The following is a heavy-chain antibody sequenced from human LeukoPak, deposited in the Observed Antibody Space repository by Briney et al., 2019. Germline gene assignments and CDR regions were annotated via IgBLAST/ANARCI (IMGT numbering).Heavy chain of an antibody. CDR1: GFTFSSDG. CDR3: ARDVAAPGGVYFDY. Sequence: GGSLRLSCAASGFTFSSDGMSWVRQAPGKGLEWVSALSGSGSTTYYADSVKGRFTISRDNSKNTLYLQMNSLRAEDTAVYYCARDVAAPGGVYFDYWGQGTLVTVSS. J-gene: IGHJ4*02. CDR2: LSGSGSTT. D-gene: IGHD3-16*01. V-gene: IGHV3-23*01.